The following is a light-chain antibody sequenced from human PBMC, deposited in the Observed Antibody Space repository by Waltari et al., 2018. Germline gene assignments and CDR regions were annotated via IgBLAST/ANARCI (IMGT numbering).Light chain of an antibody. Sequence: QSALTQPRSVSGSPGQSVTISCTGTSSDFGRSHYVAWYQHHPGSPPRLLIYDVTKRPSGVPDRFSGSKSGNTASLTISGLQDEDEADFYCCSYIGRALFGGGTKLTVL. CDR2: DVT. J-gene: IGLJ2*01. CDR1: SSDFGRSHY. CDR3: CSYIGRAL. V-gene: IGLV2-11*01.